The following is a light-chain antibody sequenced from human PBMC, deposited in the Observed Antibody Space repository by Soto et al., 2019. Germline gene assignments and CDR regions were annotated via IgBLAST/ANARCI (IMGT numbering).Light chain of an antibody. Sequence: EIVLPQSPATLSLSPGESATLSCRASQSVSSYLAWYQQKPGQANRLLIYDASNRATGIPARFSGSGSGTDFTLTISSLEPEDFAVYYCQQRSNWPWTVGQGTKVDIK. CDR1: QSVSSY. J-gene: IGKJ1*01. V-gene: IGKV3-11*01. CDR3: QQRSNWPWT. CDR2: DAS.